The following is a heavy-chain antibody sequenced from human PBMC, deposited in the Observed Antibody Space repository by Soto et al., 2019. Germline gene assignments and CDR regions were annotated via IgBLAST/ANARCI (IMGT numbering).Heavy chain of an antibody. Sequence: GGSLRLSCAASGFTFSSYGRHWVRQAPGKGLECVAVIWYDGSNKYYADSVKGRFTISRDNSKNTLYLQMNSLRAEDTAVYYCARDTSTDYYYYGMDVWGQGTTVTVYS. V-gene: IGHV3-33*01. CDR1: GFTFSSYG. D-gene: IGHD4-17*01. CDR2: IWYDGSNK. J-gene: IGHJ6*02. CDR3: ARDTSTDYYYYGMDV.